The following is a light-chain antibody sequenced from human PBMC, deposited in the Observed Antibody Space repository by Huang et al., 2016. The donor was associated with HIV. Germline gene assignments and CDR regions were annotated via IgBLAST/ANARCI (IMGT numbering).Light chain of an antibody. CDR2: GAS. Sequence: EIVLTQSPGALSLSPGERATLSDRASQNIGSYYLARYQQKPGQAPSLLIYGASRRATGFPDRFSGSGSGTEFTLTITRLGPEDCAVFFCQQYDSSPTTFGQGTNLEIK. J-gene: IGKJ2*01. V-gene: IGKV3-20*01. CDR1: QNIGSYY. CDR3: QQYDSSPTT.